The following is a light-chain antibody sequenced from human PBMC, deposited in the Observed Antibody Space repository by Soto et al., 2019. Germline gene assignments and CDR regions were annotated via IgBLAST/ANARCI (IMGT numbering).Light chain of an antibody. Sequence: QSVLTQPPSASGTPGQRVTISCSGSNSNIGSNAVNWYQQLPGTAPKLLIHGNDQRPSGVPDRLSGSKSGTSASLAISGLQSEEEADYYCAAWDDRLNAPVFGGGTKLTVL. CDR1: NSNIGSNA. V-gene: IGLV1-44*01. CDR2: GND. CDR3: AAWDDRLNAPV. J-gene: IGLJ2*01.